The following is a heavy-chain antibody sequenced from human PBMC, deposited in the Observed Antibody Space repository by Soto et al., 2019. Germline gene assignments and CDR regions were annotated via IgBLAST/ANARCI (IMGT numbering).Heavy chain of an antibody. Sequence: ASVKVSCKASGYSFANYTIHWVRQAPGQRLEWMGWINAGNGNTKYSQKFQDRVTITRDTSATTAYMELSSLRSEDTSVFFCARSGYSSGWYHWYFDLWGRGTLVTVSS. CDR2: INAGNGNT. CDR1: GYSFANYT. CDR3: ARSGYSSGWYHWYFDL. V-gene: IGHV1-3*01. J-gene: IGHJ2*01. D-gene: IGHD6-19*01.